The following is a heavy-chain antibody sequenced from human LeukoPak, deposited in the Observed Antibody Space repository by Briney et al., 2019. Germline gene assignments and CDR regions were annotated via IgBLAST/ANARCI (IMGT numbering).Heavy chain of an antibody. CDR3: AKTTVVTRGGVAFDI. J-gene: IGHJ3*02. Sequence: SETLSLTCTVSGDSISSTIYYWGWIRQPPGKGLEWIGGIYYSGSTFYNPSLKSRVTISVDTSKNQFSLKLSSVTAADTAVYYCAKTTVVTRGGVAFDIWGQGTMVTVSS. CDR1: GDSISSTIYY. V-gene: IGHV4-39*01. CDR2: IYYSGST. D-gene: IGHD4-23*01.